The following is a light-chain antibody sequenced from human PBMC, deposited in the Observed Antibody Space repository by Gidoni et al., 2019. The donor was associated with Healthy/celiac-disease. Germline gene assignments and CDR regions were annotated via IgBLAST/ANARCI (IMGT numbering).Light chain of an antibody. CDR1: SSNIGAGYD. Sequence: QSVLTQPPSVSGAPGQRVTISCTGSSSNIGAGYDVHWYQQLPGTAPKLLIYGTSNRPSGVPDRFSGSKSGSSASLAITGLQAEDEADSYCQSYDSSLSGAYVFGTGTKVTVL. CDR3: QSYDSSLSGAYV. V-gene: IGLV1-40*01. J-gene: IGLJ1*01. CDR2: GTS.